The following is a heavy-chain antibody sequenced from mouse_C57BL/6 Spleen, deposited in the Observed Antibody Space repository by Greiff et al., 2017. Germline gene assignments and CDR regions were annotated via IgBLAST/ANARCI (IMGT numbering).Heavy chain of an antibody. D-gene: IGHD1-1*01. Sequence: EVKVVESGGGLVKPGGSLKLSCAASGFTFSSYAMSWVRQTPEKRLEWVATISDGGSYTYYPDNVKGRFTISRDNAKNNLYLQMSHLKSEDTAMYYCARGDYGSSYAAMDYWGQGTSVTVSS. CDR3: ARGDYGSSYAAMDY. V-gene: IGHV5-4*03. J-gene: IGHJ4*01. CDR2: ISDGGSYT. CDR1: GFTFSSYA.